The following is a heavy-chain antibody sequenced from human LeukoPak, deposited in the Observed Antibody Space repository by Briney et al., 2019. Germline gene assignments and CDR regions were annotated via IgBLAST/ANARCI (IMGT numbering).Heavy chain of an antibody. D-gene: IGHD6-13*01. Sequence: GGSLRLSCAASGFTFNSYAMSWVRQAPGKGLEWVSAISGSGGSTYYADSVKGRFTISRDNSKNTLYLQMNSLRAEDTAVYYCAKDSSSSWYYYYYYYMDVWGKGTTVTVSS. V-gene: IGHV3-23*01. J-gene: IGHJ6*03. CDR1: GFTFNSYA. CDR3: AKDSSSSWYYYYYYYMDV. CDR2: ISGSGGST.